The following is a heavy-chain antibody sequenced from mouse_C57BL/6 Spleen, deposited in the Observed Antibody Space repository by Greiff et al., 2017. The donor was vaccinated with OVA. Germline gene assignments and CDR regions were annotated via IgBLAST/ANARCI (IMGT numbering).Heavy chain of an antibody. CDR3: AREDYSNPYWYFDV. CDR1: GYTFTDYN. V-gene: IGHV1-18*01. J-gene: IGHJ1*03. D-gene: IGHD2-5*01. CDR2: INPNNGGN. Sequence: VQLQQSGPELVKPGASVKIPCKASGYTFTDYNMDWVKQSHGKSLEWIGDINPNNGGNIYNQKFTGKATLTVDKSSSTAYMELRSLTSEDTAVYYCAREDYSNPYWYFDVWGTGTTVTVSS.